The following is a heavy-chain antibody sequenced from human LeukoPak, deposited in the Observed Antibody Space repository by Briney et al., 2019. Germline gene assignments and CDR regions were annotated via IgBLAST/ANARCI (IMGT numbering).Heavy chain of an antibody. CDR3: ARGVNMRGYKYYFDY. V-gene: IGHV4-34*01. CDR1: GGSFSGYY. D-gene: IGHD5-12*01. CDR2: INHSGST. J-gene: IGHJ4*02. Sequence: PSETLSLTCAVYGGSFSGYYWSWIRQPPGKGLEWIGEINHSGSTNYNPSLKSRVTMSVDTSKNQFSLKLSSVTAADTAVYYCARGVNMRGYKYYFDYWGQGTLVTVSS.